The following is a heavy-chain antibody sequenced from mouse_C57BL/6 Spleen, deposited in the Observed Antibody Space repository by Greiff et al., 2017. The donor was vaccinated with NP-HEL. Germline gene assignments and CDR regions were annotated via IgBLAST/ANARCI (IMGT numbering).Heavy chain of an antibody. Sequence: QVQLQQPGAELVKPGASVKLSCKASGYTFTSYWMHWVKQRPGQGLEWIGMIHPNSGSTNYNEKFKSKATLTVDKSSSTAYMQLSSLTSEDSAVYYCARGYYYGSSYLDYWGQGTTLTVAS. D-gene: IGHD1-1*01. CDR1: GYTFTSYW. V-gene: IGHV1-64*01. CDR3: ARGYYYGSSYLDY. CDR2: IHPNSGST. J-gene: IGHJ2*01.